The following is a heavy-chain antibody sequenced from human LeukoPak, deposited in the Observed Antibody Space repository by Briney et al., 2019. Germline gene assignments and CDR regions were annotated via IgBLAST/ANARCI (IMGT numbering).Heavy chain of an antibody. CDR3: ARLAYCSNDVCYSNYYYSTDV. CDR2: IYPDDSDT. CDR1: GSTLSSYW. J-gene: IGHJ6*03. V-gene: IGHV5-51*01. D-gene: IGHD2-8*01. Sequence: PGESLKISCKGSGSTLSSYWIGWVRQMPGKGLEWMGIIYPDDSDTRYSPSFQGQVTISADKSISTAYLQWSSLKASDTAMYYCARLAYCSNDVCYSNYYYSTDVWGKGTTVTVSS.